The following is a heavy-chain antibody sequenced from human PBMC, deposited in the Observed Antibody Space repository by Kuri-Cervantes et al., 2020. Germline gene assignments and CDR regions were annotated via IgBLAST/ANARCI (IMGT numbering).Heavy chain of an antibody. CDR2: INYSGNT. V-gene: IGHV4-61*01. Sequence: GSLRLSCTVSGGSVSSTSQYWSWIRQPPGKGLEWIGFINYSGNTNYNPSLKSRVTISVDTSNNQLSLKMRSVTAADTAVYYCARDWDSWGQGTMVTVSS. CDR3: ARDWDS. CDR1: GGSVSSTSQY. J-gene: IGHJ3*02.